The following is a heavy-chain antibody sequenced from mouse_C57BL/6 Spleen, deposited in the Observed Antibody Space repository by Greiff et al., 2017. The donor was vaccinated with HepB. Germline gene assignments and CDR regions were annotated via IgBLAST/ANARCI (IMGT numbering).Heavy chain of an antibody. V-gene: IGHV1-61*01. D-gene: IGHD1-1*01. Sequence: QVHVKQPGAELVRPGSSVKLSCKASGYTFTSYWMDWVKQRPGQGLEWIGNIYPSDSETHYNQKFKDKATLTVDKSSSTAYMQLSSLTSEDSAVYYCPRSITTVVATGYFDVWGTGTTVTVSS. J-gene: IGHJ1*03. CDR3: PRSITTVVATGYFDV. CDR1: GYTFTSYW. CDR2: IYPSDSET.